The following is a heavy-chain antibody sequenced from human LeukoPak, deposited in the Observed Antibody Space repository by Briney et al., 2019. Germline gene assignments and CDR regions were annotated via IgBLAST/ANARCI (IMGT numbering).Heavy chain of an antibody. Sequence: GASVKVSCKASGGTFSSYAISWVRQAPGQGLEWMGGIIPIFGTANYAQKFQGRVTITADESTSTAYMELSSLRSEDTAVYYCARDLAGSMSYYYGMDVWGQGTTVTVSS. CDR2: IIPIFGTA. J-gene: IGHJ6*02. V-gene: IGHV1-69*13. CDR1: GGTFSSYA. CDR3: ARDLAGSMSYYYGMDV. D-gene: IGHD3-10*01.